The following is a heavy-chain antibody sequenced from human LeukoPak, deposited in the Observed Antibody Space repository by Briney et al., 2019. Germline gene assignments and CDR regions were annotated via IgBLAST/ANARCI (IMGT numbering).Heavy chain of an antibody. J-gene: IGHJ4*02. V-gene: IGHV3-11*04. Sequence: PGGSLRLSCEASGFSLSTYFISWIRQAPGKGLEWVSYITNSGRSTKYADAVKGRFPISRDNTKQSVYLEMTDLRAEDTAVYYCAREASGYYHVFDSWGQGTLVTVSS. CDR1: GFSLSTYF. D-gene: IGHD3-3*01. CDR2: ITNSGRST. CDR3: AREASGYYHVFDS.